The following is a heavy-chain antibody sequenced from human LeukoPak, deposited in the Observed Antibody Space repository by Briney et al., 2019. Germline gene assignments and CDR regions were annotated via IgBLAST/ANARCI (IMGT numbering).Heavy chain of an antibody. CDR1: GYTFTGYN. D-gene: IGHD2-2*01. J-gene: IGHJ5*02. V-gene: IGHV1-2*02. Sequence: GASVKVSCKASGYTFTGYNMHWVRQAPGQGLEWMGWINPNSGGTNYAQKFQGRVTMTRDTSISTAYMELSRLRSDDTAVYYCARDGDVVVPAAPPNWFDPWGQGTLVTVSS. CDR3: ARDGDVVVPAAPPNWFDP. CDR2: INPNSGGT.